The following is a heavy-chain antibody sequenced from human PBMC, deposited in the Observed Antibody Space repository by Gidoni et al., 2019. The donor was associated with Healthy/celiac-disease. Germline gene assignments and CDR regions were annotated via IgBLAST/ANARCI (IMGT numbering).Heavy chain of an antibody. J-gene: IGHJ5*02. V-gene: IGHV4-61*02. CDR2: IYTSGST. D-gene: IGHD6-13*01. Sequence: QVQLQESGPGLVKPSQTLSLTCTVSGGSISSGSYYWSWIRQPAGKGLEWIGRIYTSGSTNYNPSLKSRVTISVDTSKNQFSLKLSSVTAADTAVYYCAREYSRSLGPWGQGTLVTVSS. CDR3: AREYSRSLGP. CDR1: GGSISSGSYY.